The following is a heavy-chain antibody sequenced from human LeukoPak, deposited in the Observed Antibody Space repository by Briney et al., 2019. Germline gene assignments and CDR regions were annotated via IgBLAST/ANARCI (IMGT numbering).Heavy chain of an antibody. D-gene: IGHD4-17*01. CDR1: GGSISSSSYY. V-gene: IGHV4-39*07. CDR2: IYYSRST. Sequence: PSETLSLTCTVSGGSISSSSYYWGWIRQPPGKGLEWIGSIYYSRSTYYNPSLKSRVTISVDTSKNQFSLKLSSVTAADTAVHYCARDEVIGYGDYGPAERPYYFDYWGQGTLVTVSS. J-gene: IGHJ4*02. CDR3: ARDEVIGYGDYGPAERPYYFDY.